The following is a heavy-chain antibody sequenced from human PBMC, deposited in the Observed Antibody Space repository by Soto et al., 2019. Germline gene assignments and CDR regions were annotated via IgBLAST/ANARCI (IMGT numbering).Heavy chain of an antibody. CDR1: GFTFSSYA. Sequence: GGSLRLSCAASGFTFSSYAMSWVRQAPGKGLEWVSAISGSGGSTYYADSVKGRFTISRDNSKNTLYLQMNSLRAEDTAVYYCAKDQDFWSGYPAPGVDVWGQGTTVTVSS. V-gene: IGHV3-23*01. CDR3: AKDQDFWSGYPAPGVDV. J-gene: IGHJ6*02. D-gene: IGHD3-3*01. CDR2: ISGSGGST.